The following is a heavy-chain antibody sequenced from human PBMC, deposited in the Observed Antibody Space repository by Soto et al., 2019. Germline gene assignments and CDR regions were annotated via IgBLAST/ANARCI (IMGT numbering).Heavy chain of an antibody. V-gene: IGHV3-30-3*01. CDR2: ISYDGSNK. CDR1: GFTFSSYA. Sequence: GGSLRLSCAASGFTFSSYAMHWVRQAPGKGLEWVAVISYDGSNKYYADSVKGRFTISRDNSKNTLYLQMNSLRAEDTAVYYCARDKGVVMTTHYYGMDAWGQGTTVTVSS. D-gene: IGHD3-22*01. CDR3: ARDKGVVMTTHYYGMDA. J-gene: IGHJ6*02.